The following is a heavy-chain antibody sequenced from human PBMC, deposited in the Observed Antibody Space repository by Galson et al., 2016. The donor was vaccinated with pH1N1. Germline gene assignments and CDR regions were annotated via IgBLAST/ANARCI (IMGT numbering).Heavy chain of an antibody. CDR1: GFTFDDFA. J-gene: IGHJ4*02. Sequence: SLRLSCAASGFTFDDFAMHWVRQAPGKGLEWVSGISWNSGSIGYADSVKGRFTISRDNAKNSLYLQMNSLRAEDTALYYCAKDVRSGDYDDYAYFDYWGQGSLVTVSS. CDR2: ISWNSGSI. V-gene: IGHV3-9*01. D-gene: IGHD4-17*01. CDR3: AKDVRSGDYDDYAYFDY.